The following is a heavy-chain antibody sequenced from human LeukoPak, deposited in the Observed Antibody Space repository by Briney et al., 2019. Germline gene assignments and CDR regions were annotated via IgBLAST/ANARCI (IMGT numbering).Heavy chain of an antibody. CDR2: IYYSGST. Sequence: SETLSLTCTVSGGSISSYYWSWIRQPPGKGLEWIGYIYYSGSTNYNPSLKSRVTISVDTSKNQFSLKLSSVTAADTAVYYCARVSSFPGGDNWFDPWGQGTLVTVSS. J-gene: IGHJ5*02. CDR3: ARVSSFPGGDNWFDP. D-gene: IGHD5/OR15-5a*01. V-gene: IGHV4-59*01. CDR1: GGSISSYY.